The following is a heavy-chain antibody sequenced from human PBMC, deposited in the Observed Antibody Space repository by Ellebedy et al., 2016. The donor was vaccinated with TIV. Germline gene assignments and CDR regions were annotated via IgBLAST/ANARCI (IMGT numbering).Heavy chain of an antibody. J-gene: IGHJ4*02. CDR1: GFTFSSYS. Sequence: GGSLRLSCAASGFTFSSYSMNWVRQAPGKGLEWVSYMSSSSSNIDYADSVKGRFTSARDDAKNSLYLQMNTLRAEETAVYYCAKTRGYNYGYSDYWGQGTLVTVSS. D-gene: IGHD5-18*01. CDR2: MSSSSSNI. V-gene: IGHV3-48*04. CDR3: AKTRGYNYGYSDY.